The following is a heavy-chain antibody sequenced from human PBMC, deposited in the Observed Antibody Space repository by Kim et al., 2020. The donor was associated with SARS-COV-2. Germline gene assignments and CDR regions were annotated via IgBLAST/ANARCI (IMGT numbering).Heavy chain of an antibody. V-gene: IGHV6-1*01. D-gene: IGHD1-1*01. J-gene: IGHJ6*02. Sequence: SQTLSLTCVISGDSVSSSDAAWNWIRQSPSRGLEWLGRTYFKPKWFTDYAVSVRGRVTISPDTSKNQFSLHLNSVTPEDTAVYYCARDPLDYYGMDVWGQGTMVTVSS. CDR2: TYFKPKWFT. CDR3: ARDPLDYYGMDV. CDR1: GDSVSSSDAA.